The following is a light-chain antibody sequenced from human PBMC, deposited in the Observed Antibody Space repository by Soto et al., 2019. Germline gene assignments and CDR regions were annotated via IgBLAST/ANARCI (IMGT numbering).Light chain of an antibody. CDR1: QSISTY. CDR3: QVSYEIPYT. J-gene: IGKJ2*01. CDR2: AAS. Sequence: DIQMTQSPSSLSASVGDRITITCRASQSISTYLNWYQQKPGGAPKLLIYAASNLQIGVPPRFSGSGSGTDFSLTISRLQPEDCATYYWQVSYEIPYTFGQGTKLEIK. V-gene: IGKV1-39*01.